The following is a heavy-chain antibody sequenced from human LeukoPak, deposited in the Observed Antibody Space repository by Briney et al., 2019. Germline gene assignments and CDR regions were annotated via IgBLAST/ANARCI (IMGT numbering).Heavy chain of an antibody. D-gene: IGHD6-13*01. CDR1: GYTFISYS. Sequence: ASVKVSCKASGYTFISYSITWVRQAPGQGLEWMGWISGYNGNTYNAQNLQGRLTMTTDTPTSTAYMELRSLRSDDTAVYFCAREGITVGGTPFLDYWGQGTLSPSPQ. V-gene: IGHV1-18*01. CDR3: AREGITVGGTPFLDY. J-gene: IGHJ4*02. CDR2: ISGYNGNT.